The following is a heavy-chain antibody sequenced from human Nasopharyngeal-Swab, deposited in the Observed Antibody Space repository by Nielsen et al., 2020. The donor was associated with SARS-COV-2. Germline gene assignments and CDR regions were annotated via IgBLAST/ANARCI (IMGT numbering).Heavy chain of an antibody. CDR2: ISTTSEYI. Sequence: GGSLRLSCAASGFTFTDYVMNWVRQAPGKGLEWVSSISTTSEYIYYANSVKGRFTISRDNARNSLHLQMHSLRAEDTAVYYCVRDGYFDWSFGYWGQGTLVTVSS. V-gene: IGHV3-21*01. CDR1: GFTFTDYV. CDR3: VRDGYFDWSFGY. D-gene: IGHD3-9*01. J-gene: IGHJ4*02.